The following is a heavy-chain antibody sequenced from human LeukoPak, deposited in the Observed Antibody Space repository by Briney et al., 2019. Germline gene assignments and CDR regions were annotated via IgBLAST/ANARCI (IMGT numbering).Heavy chain of an antibody. CDR3: AREKVTMVRGVIRRTRFDP. Sequence: SVKVSCKASGGTFSSYAISWVRQAPGQGLEWMGGIIPIFGTANYAQKFQGRVTITADESTSTAYMELSSLRSEDTAVHYCAREKVTMVRGVIRRTRFDPWGQGTLVTVSS. V-gene: IGHV1-69*01. J-gene: IGHJ5*02. CDR1: GGTFSSYA. CDR2: IIPIFGTA. D-gene: IGHD3-10*01.